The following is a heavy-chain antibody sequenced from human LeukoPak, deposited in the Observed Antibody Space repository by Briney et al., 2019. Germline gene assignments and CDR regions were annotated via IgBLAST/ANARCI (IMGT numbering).Heavy chain of an antibody. D-gene: IGHD2-15*01. J-gene: IGHJ6*02. V-gene: IGHV1-69*04. CDR1: GGTFSSYA. Sequence: ASVKVSCKASGGTFSSYAISWVRQAPGQGLEWMGRIIPILGIANYAQKFQGRVTITADKSTSTAYTELSSLRSEDTAVYYCARDPDQYCSGGSCYMDGMDVWGQGTTVTVSS. CDR2: IIPILGIA. CDR3: ARDPDQYCSGGSCYMDGMDV.